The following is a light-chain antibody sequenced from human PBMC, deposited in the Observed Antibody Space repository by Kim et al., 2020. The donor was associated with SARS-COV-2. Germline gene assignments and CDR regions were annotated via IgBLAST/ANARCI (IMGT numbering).Light chain of an antibody. Sequence: IVMTQSPATLSVSPAERVTISCRASQSVRNNLAWYQQQPGQAPSLLIYSASSRATDVSARFSGCGSGTEFTLTIRSLQSEDLAVYYCQQYNDWPLLTFGGGTKVDIK. J-gene: IGKJ4*02. V-gene: IGKV3-15*01. CDR2: SAS. CDR1: QSVRNN. CDR3: QQYNDWPLLT.